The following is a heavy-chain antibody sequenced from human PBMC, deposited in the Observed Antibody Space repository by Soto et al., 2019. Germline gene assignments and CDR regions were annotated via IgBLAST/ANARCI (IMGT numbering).Heavy chain of an antibody. Sequence: EVQLLESGGGLVQPGGSLRLSCAASGLTFSSYAMSWVRQARGKGLEWVSAISGSGGSTYYADSVKGRFTISRDNSTNTLYLQMNSLRSEDTAVYYCAYSSTPFDDWGQGTLVTVSS. CDR3: AYSSTPFDD. D-gene: IGHD6-13*01. V-gene: IGHV3-23*01. J-gene: IGHJ4*02. CDR1: GLTFSSYA. CDR2: ISGSGGST.